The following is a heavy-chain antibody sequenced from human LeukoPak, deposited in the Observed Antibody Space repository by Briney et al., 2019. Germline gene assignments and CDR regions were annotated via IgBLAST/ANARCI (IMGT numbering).Heavy chain of an antibody. CDR2: INPSGGST. Sequence: ASVNVSYKASGYTFTSYYMHWVRQAPGQGLEWMGIINPSGGSTSYAQKFQGRVTMTRDTSTSTVYMELSSLRSEDTAVYYCARDRAALRYFERGGPDYWGQGTLVTVSS. J-gene: IGHJ4*02. V-gene: IGHV1-46*01. CDR1: GYTFTSYY. D-gene: IGHD3-9*01. CDR3: ARDRAALRYFERGGPDY.